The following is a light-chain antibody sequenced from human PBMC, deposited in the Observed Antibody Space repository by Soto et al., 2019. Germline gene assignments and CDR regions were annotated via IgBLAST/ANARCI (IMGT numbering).Light chain of an antibody. Sequence: QSALTQPRSVSGSPGQSVTISCIGTSSDVGGYKYVSWYQHHPGKAPKLMIYDVSKRPSGVPDRFSGSKSGNTASLTISGLQAEDEADYYCYSYAGSYKNVFGTGTKLTVL. J-gene: IGLJ1*01. CDR3: YSYAGSYKNV. CDR2: DVS. CDR1: SSDVGGYKY. V-gene: IGLV2-11*01.